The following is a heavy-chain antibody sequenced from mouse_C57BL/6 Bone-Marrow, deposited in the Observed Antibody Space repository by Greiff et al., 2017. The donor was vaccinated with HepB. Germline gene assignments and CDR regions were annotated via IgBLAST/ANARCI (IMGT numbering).Heavy chain of an antibody. CDR2: INPSTGGT. D-gene: IGHD1-1*01. CDR3: AREGITTGFYYYAMDY. CDR1: GYSFTGYY. J-gene: IGHJ4*01. Sequence: EVQVVESGPELVKPGASVKISCKASGYSFTGYYMNWVKQSPEKSLEWIGEINPSTGGTTYNQKFKAKATLTVDKSSSTAYMQLKSLTSEDSAVYYCAREGITTGFYYYAMDYWGQGTSVTVSS. V-gene: IGHV1-42*01.